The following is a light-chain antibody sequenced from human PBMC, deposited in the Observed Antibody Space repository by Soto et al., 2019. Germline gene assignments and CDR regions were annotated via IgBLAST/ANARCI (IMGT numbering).Light chain of an antibody. CDR3: QHYNSYSEA. J-gene: IGKJ1*01. CDR2: KAS. CDR1: QTVSSW. Sequence: DILMTQSPSTLSASVGYIVTITCRASQTVSSWLAWYQQKPGKAPKLLSYKASTLRSGVPSRCSGSGSGTEFTLTISSLQPDDFATYYCQHYNSYSEAFGQGTKVDIK. V-gene: IGKV1-5*03.